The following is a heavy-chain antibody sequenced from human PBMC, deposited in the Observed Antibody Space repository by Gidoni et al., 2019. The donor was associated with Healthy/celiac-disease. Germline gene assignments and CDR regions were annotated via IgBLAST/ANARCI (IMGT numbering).Heavy chain of an antibody. CDR3: ARGGRGIVVPI. J-gene: IGHJ3*02. D-gene: IGHD2-2*01. CDR2: IKHSGST. CDR1: GGSFSGYY. V-gene: IGHV4-34*01. Sequence: QVQLQQWCAGPLTPSEPLSPTCAVYGGSFSGYYWSCIRQPPGKGLAWIGEIKHSGSTNYNPSLKSRVTISVDTSKNQFALKLSSVTAADTAVYYCARGGRGIVVPIWGQGTMVTVSS.